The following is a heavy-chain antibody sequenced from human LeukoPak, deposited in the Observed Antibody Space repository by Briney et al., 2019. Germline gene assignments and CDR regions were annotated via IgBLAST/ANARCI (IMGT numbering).Heavy chain of an antibody. CDR3: ARGLGEAVAGRNY. Sequence: SETLSLTCAVYGGSFSGYYWSWIRQPPGKGLEWIGEINHSGSTNYNPSLKSRVTISVDTSKNQFSLKLGSVTAADTAVYYCARGLGEAVAGRNYWGQGTLVTVSS. CDR1: GGSFSGYY. J-gene: IGHJ4*02. D-gene: IGHD6-19*01. CDR2: INHSGST. V-gene: IGHV4-34*01.